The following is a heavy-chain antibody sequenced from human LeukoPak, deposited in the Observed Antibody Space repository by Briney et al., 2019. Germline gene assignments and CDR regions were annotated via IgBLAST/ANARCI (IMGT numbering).Heavy chain of an antibody. CDR3: ARDFALGFGEYFDY. V-gene: IGHV3-21*01. D-gene: IGHD3-10*01. Sequence: GGSLRLSCAASGFTFSSYSMNWVRQAPGKGLEWVSSISSSSSYIYYADSVKGRFTISRDNAKNSLYLQMNSLRAEDTAVYYCARDFALGFGEYFDYWGQGTLVTVSS. CDR1: GFTFSSYS. J-gene: IGHJ4*02. CDR2: ISSSSSYI.